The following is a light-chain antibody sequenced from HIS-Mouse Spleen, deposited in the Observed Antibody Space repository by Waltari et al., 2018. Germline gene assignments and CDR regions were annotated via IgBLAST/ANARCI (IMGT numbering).Light chain of an antibody. V-gene: IGLV1-44*01. Sequence: QSVLTQPPSASGTPGQRVTSSCSGRRSNIGSNPVTWYQQLPGPAPTLLIYSNNQRPSGVPDRFSGSKSGTSASLAISGLQSEDEADYYCCSYAGSYTYVFGTGTKVTVL. CDR1: RSNIGSNP. CDR2: SNN. CDR3: CSYAGSYTYV. J-gene: IGLJ1*01.